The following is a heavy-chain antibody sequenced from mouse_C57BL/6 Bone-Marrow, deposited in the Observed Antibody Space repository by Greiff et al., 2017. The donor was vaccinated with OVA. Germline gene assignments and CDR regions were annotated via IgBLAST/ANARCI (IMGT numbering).Heavy chain of an antibody. CDR3: AGQGYYYGSSYKFAY. J-gene: IGHJ3*01. CDR2: ISSGGSYT. CDR1: GFTFSSYG. Sequence: EVMLVESGGDLVKPGGSLKLSCAASGFTFSSYGMSWVRQTPDKRLEWVATISSGGSYTYYPDSVKGRFTISRDNSKNTLYLQMSSLKSEDTAMYYCAGQGYYYGSSYKFAYWGQGTLVTVSA. D-gene: IGHD1-1*01. V-gene: IGHV5-6*01.